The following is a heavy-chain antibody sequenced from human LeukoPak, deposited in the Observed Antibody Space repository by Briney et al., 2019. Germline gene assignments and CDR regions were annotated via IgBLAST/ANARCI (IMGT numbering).Heavy chain of an antibody. CDR2: IYYTGST. Sequence: SETLSLTCTVSGYSISSGYYWGWIRQPPGKGLEWIGDIYYTGSTNYNPSLKSRVTVSVDTSKKQFSLKLSSVTAADTAVYYCARVKLIWFGKLSDDAFDIWGQGTMVTVSS. J-gene: IGHJ3*02. D-gene: IGHD3-10*01. CDR1: GYSISSGYY. V-gene: IGHV4-38-2*02. CDR3: ARVKLIWFGKLSDDAFDI.